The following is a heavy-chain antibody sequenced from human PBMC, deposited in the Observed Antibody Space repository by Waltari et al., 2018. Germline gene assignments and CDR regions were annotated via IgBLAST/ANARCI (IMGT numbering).Heavy chain of an antibody. CDR1: GYTFTIYD. Sequence: QVQLVQSGAEVKKPGASVKVSCKASGYTFTIYDINWVRQATGQGLKWMGGVKPNRGHTGDAEKFQGRVTRTRNTSISTTYMELSSLRSEETAVYYCAREGSTSCYAPWGQGTLVTVSS. V-gene: IGHV1-8*02. CDR3: AREGSTSCYAP. D-gene: IGHD2-2*01. CDR2: VKPNRGHT. J-gene: IGHJ5*02.